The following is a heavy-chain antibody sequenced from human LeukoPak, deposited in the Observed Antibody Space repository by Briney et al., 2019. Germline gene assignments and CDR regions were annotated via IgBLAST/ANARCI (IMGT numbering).Heavy chain of an antibody. CDR1: GFTFSSYA. V-gene: IGHV3-30-3*01. D-gene: IGHD3-10*01. Sequence: SGRSLRLSCAASGFTFSSYAMHWVRQAPGKGLEWVAVISYDGSNKYYADSVKGRFTISRDNSKNTLYLQMNSLRAEDTAVYYCARDGSGSYYTSLHDYWGQGTLVTVSS. J-gene: IGHJ4*02. CDR2: ISYDGSNK. CDR3: ARDGSGSYYTSLHDY.